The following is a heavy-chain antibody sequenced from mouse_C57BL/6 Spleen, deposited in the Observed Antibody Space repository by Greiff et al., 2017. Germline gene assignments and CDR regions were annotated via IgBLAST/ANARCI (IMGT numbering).Heavy chain of an antibody. V-gene: IGHV1-82*01. CDR2: IYPGDGDT. Sequence: QVQLQQSGPELVKPGASVKISCKASGYAFSSSWMNWVKQRPGKGLEWIGRIYPGDGDTNYNGKFKGKATLTADKSSSTAYMQLSSLTSEDSAVYFCARIEAPYYGSSYPYYYAMDYWGQGTSVTVSS. CDR1: GYAFSSSW. D-gene: IGHD1-1*01. J-gene: IGHJ4*01. CDR3: ARIEAPYYGSSYPYYYAMDY.